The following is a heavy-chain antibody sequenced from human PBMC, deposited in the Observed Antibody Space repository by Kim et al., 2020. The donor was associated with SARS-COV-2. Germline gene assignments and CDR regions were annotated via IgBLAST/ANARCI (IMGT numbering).Heavy chain of an antibody. Sequence: GGSLRLSCAASGFTFSRYAMHWVRQAPGKGLEWVAVISYDENTKYYADSVKGRFTISRDNSKNTLYLQMNSLRTEDTALYYCASGGIDGIRYAEYFQHWGQGSLVTVSS. V-gene: IGHV3-30-3*01. CDR2: ISYDENTK. CDR1: GFTFSRYA. J-gene: IGHJ1*01. CDR3: ASGGIDGIRYAEYFQH. D-gene: IGHD1-26*01.